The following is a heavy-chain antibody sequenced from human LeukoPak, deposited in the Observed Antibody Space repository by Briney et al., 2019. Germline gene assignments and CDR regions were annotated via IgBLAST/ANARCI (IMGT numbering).Heavy chain of an antibody. D-gene: IGHD3-10*01. J-gene: IGHJ5*02. Sequence: ASVKVSFKASGYTFTRYGISRVRQAPGQGLEWMGWISGYNGNTNYAEKLQGRVTMTTDTSTSTVYMELRSLRSDDTAVYYCARDSLYYGSGSYLGFDPWGQGTLVTVSS. CDR3: ARDSLYYGSGSYLGFDP. V-gene: IGHV1-18*01. CDR1: GYTFTRYG. CDR2: ISGYNGNT.